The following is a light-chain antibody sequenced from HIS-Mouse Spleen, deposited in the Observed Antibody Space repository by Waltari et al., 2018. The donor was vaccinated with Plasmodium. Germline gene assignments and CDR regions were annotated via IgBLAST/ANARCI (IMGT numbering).Light chain of an antibody. CDR3: SSYTSSSTLV. V-gene: IGLV2-14*03. CDR2: DVS. J-gene: IGLJ2*01. Sequence: QSALTQPASVSGSPGPSIPIPCTGTSSDVGGYNYVSWYQQHPGKAPKLMIYDVSNRPSGVSNRFSGSKSGNTASLTISGLQAEDEADYYCSSYTSSSTLVFGGGTKLTVL. CDR1: SSDVGGYNY.